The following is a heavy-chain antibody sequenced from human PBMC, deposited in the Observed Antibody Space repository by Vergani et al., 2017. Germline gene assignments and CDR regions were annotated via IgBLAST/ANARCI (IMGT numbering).Heavy chain of an antibody. CDR1: GGSISSGDYY. CDR3: ASSVVVPAARGVDYYYYYMDV. V-gene: IGHV4-30-4*01. J-gene: IGHJ6*03. CDR2: IYYSGST. Sequence: QVQLQESGPGLVKPSQTLSLTCTVSGGSISSGDYYWSWIRQPPGKGLEWIGYIYYSGSTYYNPSLKSRVTISVDTSKNQFSLKLSSVTAADTAVYYCASSVVVPAARGVDYYYYYMDVWGKGTTVTVSS. D-gene: IGHD2-2*01.